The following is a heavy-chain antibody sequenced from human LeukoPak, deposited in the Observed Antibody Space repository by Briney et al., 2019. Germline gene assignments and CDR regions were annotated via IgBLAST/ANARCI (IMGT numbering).Heavy chain of an antibody. CDR3: ARDLWIAVAGTWGDYYYYMDV. V-gene: IGHV4-34*01. D-gene: IGHD6-19*01. J-gene: IGHJ6*03. CDR1: GGSFSGYY. Sequence: SETLSLTCAVYGGSFSGYYWSWIRQPPGKGLEWIGEINHSGSTNYNPSLKSRVTMSVDTSKNQFSLKLSSVTAADTAVYYCARDLWIAVAGTWGDYYYYMDVWGKGTTVTISS. CDR2: INHSGST.